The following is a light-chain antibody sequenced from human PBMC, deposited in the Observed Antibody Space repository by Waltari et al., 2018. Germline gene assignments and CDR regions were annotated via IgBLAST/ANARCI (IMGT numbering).Light chain of an antibody. V-gene: IGLV2-23*03. Sequence: QSALTQPASVSGSPGQSITISCTGTSSDVGSYNLVSWYQQHPGKAPKPIIYEGNKRPSGVSNRFSGSKSGNTASLTISGLQGEDEADYHCCSYAGSNTVVVFGGGTKLTVL. J-gene: IGLJ3*02. CDR2: EGN. CDR1: SSDVGSYNL. CDR3: CSYAGSNTVVV.